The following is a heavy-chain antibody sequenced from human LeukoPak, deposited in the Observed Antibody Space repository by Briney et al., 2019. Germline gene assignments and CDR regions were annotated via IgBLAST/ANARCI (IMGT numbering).Heavy chain of an antibody. D-gene: IGHD1-1*01. Sequence: GGSLTLSCAASGFTFSGSAMHWVRQASGKGREWVGRIRSKANSYATAYAASVKGRFTISRDDSKNTAYLQMNSLKTEDTAVYYCTTGGTGNDYWGQGTLVTVSS. J-gene: IGHJ4*02. CDR2: IRSKANSYAT. V-gene: IGHV3-73*01. CDR1: GFTFSGSA. CDR3: TTGGTGNDY.